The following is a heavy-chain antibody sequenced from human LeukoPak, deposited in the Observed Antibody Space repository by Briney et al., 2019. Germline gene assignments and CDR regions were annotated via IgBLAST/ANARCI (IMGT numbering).Heavy chain of an antibody. CDR3: AKDTHYGGFHYFDY. Sequence: GGSLRLSCAASGFTFSSYGMHWVRQAPGKGLEWVAVIWYDGSNKYYADSVKGRFTISRDNSKNTLYLQMNSLRAEDTAVYYCAKDTHYGGFHYFDYWGQGTLVTVSS. J-gene: IGHJ4*02. V-gene: IGHV3-33*06. CDR2: IWYDGSNK. CDR1: GFTFSSYG. D-gene: IGHD4-23*01.